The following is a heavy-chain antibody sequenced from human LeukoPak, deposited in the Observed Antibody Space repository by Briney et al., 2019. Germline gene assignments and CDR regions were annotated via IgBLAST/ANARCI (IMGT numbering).Heavy chain of an antibody. D-gene: IGHD3-16*01. CDR1: GFTVSSNY. CDR2: IYSGGST. Sequence: PGGSLRLSCAASGFTVSSNYMSWVRQAPGKGLEWVSLIYSGGSTHYADSVKGRFTISRDISKNTLYLQMNSLRAEDTAVYYCARGLTYCFDYWGQGTLVTVSS. J-gene: IGHJ4*02. V-gene: IGHV3-53*01. CDR3: ARGLTYCFDY.